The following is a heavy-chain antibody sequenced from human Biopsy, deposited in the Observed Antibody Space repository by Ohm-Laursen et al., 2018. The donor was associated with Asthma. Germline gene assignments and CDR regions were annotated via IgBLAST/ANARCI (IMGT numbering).Heavy chain of an antibody. V-gene: IGHV3-30*03. CDR1: GFTFSSYG. Sequence: SLRLSCAASGFTFSSYGMHWVRQAPGKGLEWAGVISKDASTQDYADSVKGRFTMARDNSKNTLDLQMNSLREEDTAVYYCVRDGTDDAFDIWGQGTVVSVSS. CDR2: ISKDASTQ. J-gene: IGHJ3*02. D-gene: IGHD1-1*01. CDR3: VRDGTDDAFDI.